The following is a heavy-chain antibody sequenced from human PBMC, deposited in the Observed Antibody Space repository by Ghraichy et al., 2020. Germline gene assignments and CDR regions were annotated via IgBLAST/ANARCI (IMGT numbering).Heavy chain of an antibody. CDR1: GGSISSGGYY. J-gene: IGHJ2*01. V-gene: IGHV4-31*03. Sequence: SETLSLTCTVSGGSISSGGYYWSWIRQHPGKGLEWIGYIYYSGSTYYNPSLKSRVTISVDTSKNQFSLKLSSVTAADTAVYYCARVSRELPAGHNGYFDLWGRGTLVTVSS. CDR2: IYYSGST. D-gene: IGHD2-8*01. CDR3: ARVSRELPAGHNGYFDL.